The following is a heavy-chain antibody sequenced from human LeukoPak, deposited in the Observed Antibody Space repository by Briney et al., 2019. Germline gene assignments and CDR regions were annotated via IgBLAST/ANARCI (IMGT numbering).Heavy chain of an antibody. J-gene: IGHJ4*02. CDR1: GGSISSSSYY. Sequence: KPSETLSLTCTVSGGSISSSSYYWGWIRQPPGKGLEWIGSIYYSGSAYYNPSLKSRVTISVDTSKNQFSLKLSSVTAADTAVYYCARQLNTYYYDSSGYPFDYWVQGTLGTVSS. CDR3: ARQLNTYYYDSSGYPFDY. V-gene: IGHV4-39*01. CDR2: IYYSGSA. D-gene: IGHD3-22*01.